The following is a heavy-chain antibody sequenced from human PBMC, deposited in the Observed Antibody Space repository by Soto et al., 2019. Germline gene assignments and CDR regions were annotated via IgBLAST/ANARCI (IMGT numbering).Heavy chain of an antibody. CDR1: GHTFTSYG. J-gene: IGHJ4*02. D-gene: IGHD3-10*01. CDR2: ISAYNGNT. Sequence: ASVKVSCKASGHTFTSYGISWVRQAPGQGLEWMGWISAYNGNTNYAQKLQGRVTMTTDTSTSTAYVELRSLRSDDTAVYYCARERTIGSGVFSVTFDYWGQGTLVTVSS. CDR3: ARERTIGSGVFSVTFDY. V-gene: IGHV1-18*01.